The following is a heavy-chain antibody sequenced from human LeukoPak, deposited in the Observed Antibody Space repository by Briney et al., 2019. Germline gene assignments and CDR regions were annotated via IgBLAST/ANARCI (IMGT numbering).Heavy chain of an antibody. J-gene: IGHJ3*02. Sequence: ASVKVSCKASGYTLTGYYMHWVRQAPGQGLEWMGWINPNSGGTNYAQKFQGRVTMTRDTSISTAYMELSRLRSDDTAVYYCARVMVRGLNAFDIWGQGTMVTVSS. V-gene: IGHV1-2*02. CDR3: ARVMVRGLNAFDI. D-gene: IGHD3-10*01. CDR2: INPNSGGT. CDR1: GYTLTGYY.